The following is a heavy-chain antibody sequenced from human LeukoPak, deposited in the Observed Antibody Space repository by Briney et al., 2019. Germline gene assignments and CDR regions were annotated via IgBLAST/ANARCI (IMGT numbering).Heavy chain of an antibody. CDR1: GYTFTGYY. CDR3: ARDREVPAATNVNWFDP. J-gene: IGHJ5*02. Sequence: GASLKVSCKASGYTFTGYYMHWVRQAPGHGPEWMGWINPNSAGTNSAQKFQGRVTMTRDPSISTAYVELSRRRSDDTAVYYCARDREVPAATNVNWFDPWGQGTLVTVSS. V-gene: IGHV1-2*02. CDR2: INPNSAGT. D-gene: IGHD2-2*01.